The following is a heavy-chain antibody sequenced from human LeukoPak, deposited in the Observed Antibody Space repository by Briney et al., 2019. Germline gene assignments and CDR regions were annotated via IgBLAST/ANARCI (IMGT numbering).Heavy chain of an antibody. CDR1: GSIVSLSW. D-gene: IGHD6-13*01. V-gene: IGHV1-46*01. CDR2: IDTSSGSR. CDR3: ARDFARRGIVAALLLPLIHYHDFHMDV. J-gene: IGHJ6*03. Sequence: ASGKVSRKTSGSIVSLSWVHWVRQAPRHRRKWRGIIDTSSGSRDYAQKLQGRVAMTGDVSTDTIHMALSGFAAEDTCIYFCARDFARRGIVAALLLPLIHYHDFHMDVWGKGTSVTVSS.